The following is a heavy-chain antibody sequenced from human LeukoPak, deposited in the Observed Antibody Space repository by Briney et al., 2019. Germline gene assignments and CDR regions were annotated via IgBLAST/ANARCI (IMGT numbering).Heavy chain of an antibody. D-gene: IGHD3-10*01. CDR1: GFSLSRYW. CDR3: ARDRYYIFDY. J-gene: IGHJ4*02. V-gene: IGHV3-74*01. CDR2: ITSDGSST. Sequence: GGSLRLSCAASGFSLSRYWMNWVRQGPGKGLEWVSRITSDGSSTIYADSVKGRFTISRDNAKSTVYLQMNSLRAEDTAVYFCARDRYYIFDYWGQGAPVTVSS.